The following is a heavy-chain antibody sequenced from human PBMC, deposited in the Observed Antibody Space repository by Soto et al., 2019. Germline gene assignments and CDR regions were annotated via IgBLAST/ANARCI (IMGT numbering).Heavy chain of an antibody. V-gene: IGHV3-23*01. J-gene: IGHJ5*02. CDR2: ITGSGSTT. CDR3: AKDFTAYLSSWFHL. Sequence: EVQLLESGGGLVQPGGSLRLSCAASEFTFSSNAMHWVRQATGKGLEWVSGITGSGSTTFYADSVKGRFTISRDNSKNTLYLHMSSLRAEDTAIYYCAKDFTAYLSSWFHLWGQGTLVTVSS. CDR1: EFTFSSNA. D-gene: IGHD6-13*01.